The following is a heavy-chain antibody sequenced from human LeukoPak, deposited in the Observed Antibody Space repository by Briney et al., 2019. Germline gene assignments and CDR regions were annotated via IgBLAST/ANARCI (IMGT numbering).Heavy chain of an antibody. J-gene: IGHJ5*02. CDR1: GFTFSDYY. Sequence: PGGSLRLSCAASGFTFSDYYMSWIRQARGKGLEWVSYISSSGSTIYYADSVKGRFTISKDNAKNSLYLQMNSLRAEDTAVYYCARDMDSSSSPTGFDPWGQGTLVTVSS. V-gene: IGHV3-11*04. D-gene: IGHD6-6*01. CDR2: ISSSGSTI. CDR3: ARDMDSSSSPTGFDP.